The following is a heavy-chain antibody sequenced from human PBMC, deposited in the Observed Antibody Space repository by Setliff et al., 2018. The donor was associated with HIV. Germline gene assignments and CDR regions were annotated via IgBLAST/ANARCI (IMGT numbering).Heavy chain of an antibody. Sequence: SETLSLTCAVSGASFVGYNPWSWIRQTPERGLEWIAYFMYTDIHYVNYLNYRNTSLAIRLSISVYKSKNQFSLTLSSVTAAETAVYYAASARSDWYNVRPYYFDMWGQGTPVTVSS. D-gene: IGHD6-19*01. J-gene: IGHJ4*02. CDR1: GASFVGYNP. V-gene: IGHV4-30-4*01. CDR2: FMYTDIHYVNYLN. CDR3: ASARSDWYNVRPYYFDM.